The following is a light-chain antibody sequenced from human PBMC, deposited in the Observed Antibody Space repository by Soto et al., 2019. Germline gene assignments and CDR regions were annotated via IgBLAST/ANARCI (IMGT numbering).Light chain of an antibody. CDR2: EGS. V-gene: IGLV2-23*01. J-gene: IGLJ2*01. Sequence: QSALTQPASVSGSPGQSITISCTGTSSDVGSYNLVSWYQQHPGKAPKLMIYEGSKRPSGVSNRFSGSKSGNTASLTISGLQSEDEAEYYCCSYAGSSTSVVFVGGTKLTVL. CDR3: CSYAGSSTSVV. CDR1: SSDVGSYNL.